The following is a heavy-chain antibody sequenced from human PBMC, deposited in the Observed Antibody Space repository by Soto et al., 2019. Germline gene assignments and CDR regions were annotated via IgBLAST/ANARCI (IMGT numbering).Heavy chain of an antibody. J-gene: IGHJ4*02. CDR1: GFSLSTSGVG. D-gene: IGHD6-13*01. V-gene: IGHV2-5*02. CDR3: AHRPWISAAAEGQYFDF. CDR2: IYWDDDK. Sequence: GSGPTLVNPTQTLTLTCTFSGFSLSTSGVGVGWIRQPPGKALEWLALIYWDDDKRYSPSLKSRLTITKDTSRSQVVLTLTNMDPVDTATYFCAHRPWISAAAEGQYFDFWGQGTLVTVSS.